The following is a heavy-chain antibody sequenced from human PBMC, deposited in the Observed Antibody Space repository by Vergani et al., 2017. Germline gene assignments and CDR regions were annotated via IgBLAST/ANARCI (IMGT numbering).Heavy chain of an antibody. J-gene: IGHJ6*02. CDR3: ARDPLXSTTWPFLLLDMDV. V-gene: IGHV4-61*02. D-gene: IGHD1-14*01. CDR1: GGSISSGSYY. Sequence: QVQLQESGPGLVRPSQTLPLTCTVSGGSISSGSYYWSWFRQPAGKGLEWIGRFYTGGGTSYNPSLKSRVTISVDTSKNQFSLQLSSVTAADTAVYYCARDPLXSTTWPFLLLDMDVWGQGTTVTVSS. CDR2: FYTGGGT.